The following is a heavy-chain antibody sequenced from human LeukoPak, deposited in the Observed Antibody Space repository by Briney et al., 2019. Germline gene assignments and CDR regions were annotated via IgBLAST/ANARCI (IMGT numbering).Heavy chain of an antibody. CDR1: GFTFSSYG. D-gene: IGHD6-13*01. Sequence: GGSLRLSCAASGFTFSSYGMHWVRQAPGKGLEWVAVISYDGSNKYYADSVKGRFTISGDNSKNTLYLQMNSLRAEDTAVYYCAKDQEQLVLRGMDVWGQGTTVTVSS. J-gene: IGHJ6*02. V-gene: IGHV3-30*18. CDR2: ISYDGSNK. CDR3: AKDQEQLVLRGMDV.